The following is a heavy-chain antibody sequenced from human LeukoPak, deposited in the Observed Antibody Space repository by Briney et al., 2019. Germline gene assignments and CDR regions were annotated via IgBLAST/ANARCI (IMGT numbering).Heavy chain of an antibody. CDR2: ISAYNGNT. V-gene: IGHV1-18*04. D-gene: IGHD6-13*01. J-gene: IGHJ4*02. CDR1: GYTFTSYG. Sequence: ASVKVSCKASGYTFTSYGSSWVRQAPGQGLEWMGGISAYNGNTNYAQKLQGRVTMTTDTSTSTAYMELRSLRSDDTAVYYCARGYSSSWYGGDFDYWGQGTLVTVSS. CDR3: ARGYSSSWYGGDFDY.